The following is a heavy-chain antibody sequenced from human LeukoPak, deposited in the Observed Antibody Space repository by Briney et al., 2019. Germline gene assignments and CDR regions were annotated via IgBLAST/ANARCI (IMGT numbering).Heavy chain of an antibody. CDR1: GFTFSSYA. V-gene: IGHV3-23*01. Sequence: GGSLRLSCAASGFTFSSYAMSWVRQAPGKGLEWVSAISGSGGSTYYADSVKGRFTISRDNSKNTLYLQMNSLGAEDTAVYYCAKDLWYSSGWFDYWGQGTLVTVSS. CDR3: AKDLWYSSGWFDY. CDR2: ISGSGGST. J-gene: IGHJ4*02. D-gene: IGHD6-19*01.